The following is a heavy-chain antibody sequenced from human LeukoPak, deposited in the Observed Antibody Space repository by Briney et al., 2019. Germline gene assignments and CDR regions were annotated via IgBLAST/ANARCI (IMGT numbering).Heavy chain of an antibody. D-gene: IGHD3-3*01. Sequence: GGSLRLSCAASGFTFSSYAMSWVRQAPGKGLEWVSAISGSGGSTYYADSVKGRFTISRDNSKNTLYLQMNSLRAKDTAVYYRAKYDFWSGYPYYFDYWGQGTLVTASS. V-gene: IGHV3-23*01. J-gene: IGHJ4*02. CDR2: ISGSGGST. CDR1: GFTFSSYA. CDR3: AKYDFWSGYPYYFDY.